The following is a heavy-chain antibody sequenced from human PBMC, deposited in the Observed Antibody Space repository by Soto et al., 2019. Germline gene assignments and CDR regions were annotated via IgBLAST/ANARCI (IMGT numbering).Heavy chain of an antibody. CDR3: ARAAVAFDAFDL. Sequence: QLQQSGPGLVKPSQPLSLTCGISGDSVSSNSATWNWIRQSPSRGLEWLGRTYLRSKWYNEYAVAVKSRIAISPDTSKNHFSLQLSSVTPEDTAVYFCARAAVAFDAFDLWGQGTVVTVSS. D-gene: IGHD2-15*01. CDR2: TYLRSKWYN. CDR1: GDSVSSNSAT. V-gene: IGHV6-1*01. J-gene: IGHJ3*01.